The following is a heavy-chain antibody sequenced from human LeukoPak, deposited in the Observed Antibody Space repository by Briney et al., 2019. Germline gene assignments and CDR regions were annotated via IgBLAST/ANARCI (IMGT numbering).Heavy chain of an antibody. CDR1: GFTFNSYG. CDR3: ARGVTAMATGWFDP. Sequence: GGSLRLSCAASGFTFNSYGMHWVRQAPGKGLEWVAVISYDGSNKYYADSVKGRFTISRDNSKNTLYLQMNSLRAEDTAVYYCARGVTAMATGWFDPWGQGTLVTVSS. V-gene: IGHV3-30*03. J-gene: IGHJ5*02. D-gene: IGHD5-18*01. CDR2: ISYDGSNK.